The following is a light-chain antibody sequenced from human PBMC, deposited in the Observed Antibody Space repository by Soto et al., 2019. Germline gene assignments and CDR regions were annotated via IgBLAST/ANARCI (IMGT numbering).Light chain of an antibody. CDR3: QQRSNWPPLT. CDR2: DAS. CDR1: QNVRRF. Sequence: EIVLTQSPATLSLSPGEGATLSCRARQNVRRFLAWYQRRPGQAPRLLIYDASNRASGIPARFTGSGSGTDFTLTISSLEPEDSAVYYCQQRSNWPPLTFGGGTKVEIK. J-gene: IGKJ4*01. V-gene: IGKV3-11*01.